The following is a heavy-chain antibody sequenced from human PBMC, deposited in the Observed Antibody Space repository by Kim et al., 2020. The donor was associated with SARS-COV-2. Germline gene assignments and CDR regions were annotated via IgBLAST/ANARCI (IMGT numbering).Heavy chain of an antibody. V-gene: IGHV3-21*01. Sequence: GGSLRLSCAASGFTFSSYSMNWVRQAPGKGLEWVSSISSSSSYIYYADSVKGRFTISRDNAKNSLYLQMNSLRAEDTAVYYCARVKTAGYYSYGMDVWGQGTTVTVSS. D-gene: IGHD6-13*01. CDR1: GFTFSSYS. CDR2: ISSSSSYI. CDR3: ARVKTAGYYSYGMDV. J-gene: IGHJ6*02.